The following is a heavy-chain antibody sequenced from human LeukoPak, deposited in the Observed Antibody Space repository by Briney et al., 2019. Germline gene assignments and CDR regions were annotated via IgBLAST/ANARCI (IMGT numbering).Heavy chain of an antibody. CDR1: GFTFSSYS. CDR2: ISGSSYYI. J-gene: IGHJ4*02. Sequence: GGSLRLSCAASGFTFSSYSMNWVRQAPGKGLEWVSSISGSSYYIYYADSVKGRFTISRDNSKNTLYLQMNSLRAEDTAVYYCASNYYDSSGTDYWGQGTLVTVSS. V-gene: IGHV3-21*01. D-gene: IGHD3-22*01. CDR3: ASNYYDSSGTDY.